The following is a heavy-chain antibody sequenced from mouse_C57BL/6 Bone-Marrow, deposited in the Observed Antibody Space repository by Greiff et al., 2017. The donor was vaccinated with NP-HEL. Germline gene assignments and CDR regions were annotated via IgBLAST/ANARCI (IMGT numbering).Heavy chain of an antibody. CDR1: GYTFTSYW. J-gene: IGHJ2*01. Sequence: QVQLQQPGAELVKPGASVKLSCKASGYTFTSYWMHWVKQRPGRGLEWIGEILPGSGSTNYNEKFKGKATFTADTSSNTAYMQLRSLTTEDSAIYYCARGITTVVATDYFDYWGQGTTLTVSS. D-gene: IGHD1-1*01. V-gene: IGHV1-9*01. CDR3: ARGITTVVATDYFDY. CDR2: ILPGSGST.